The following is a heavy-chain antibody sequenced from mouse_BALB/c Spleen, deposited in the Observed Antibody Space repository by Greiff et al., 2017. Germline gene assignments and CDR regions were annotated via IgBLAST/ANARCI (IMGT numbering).Heavy chain of an antibody. V-gene: IGHV10-1*02. CDR1: GFTFNTYA. J-gene: IGHJ4*01. D-gene: IGHD3-2*01. CDR3: VRHGGDSSGYVAMDY. Sequence: EVKVVESGGGLVQPKGSLKLSCAASGFTFNTYAMNWVRQAPGKGLEWVARIRSKSNNYATYYADSVKDRFTISRDDSQSMLYLQMNNLKTEDTAMYYCVRHGGDSSGYVAMDYWGQGTSVTVSS. CDR2: IRSKSNNYAT.